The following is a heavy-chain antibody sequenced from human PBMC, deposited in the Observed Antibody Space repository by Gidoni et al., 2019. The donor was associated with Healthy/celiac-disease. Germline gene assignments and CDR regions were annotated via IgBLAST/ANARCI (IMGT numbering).Heavy chain of an antibody. D-gene: IGHD2-15*01. V-gene: IGHV4-34*01. J-gene: IGHJ3*02. Sequence: QVQLQQWGAGLLKHSETLSLTCAVYGGSFSGYYWSWIRQPPGKGLEWIGEINHSGSTNYNPSLKSRVTISVDTSKNQFSLKLSSVTAADTAVYYCARHCTRCYGRAFDIWGQGTMVTVSS. CDR3: ARHCTRCYGRAFDI. CDR1: GGSFSGYY. CDR2: INHSGST.